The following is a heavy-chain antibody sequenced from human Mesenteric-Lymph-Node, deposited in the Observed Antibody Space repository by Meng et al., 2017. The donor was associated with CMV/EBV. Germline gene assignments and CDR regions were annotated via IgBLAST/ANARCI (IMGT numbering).Heavy chain of an antibody. CDR3: ARVTGEWWG. D-gene: IGHD7-27*01. CDR2: INGDGTTT. J-gene: IGHJ4*02. Sequence: GESLKISCAASGFTVSSNYMSWVRQGPGKRLVWVSHINGDGTTTKYADSVKGRFTISRDNAKNTLYLQMNSLRDEDTAVYYCARVTGEWWGWGQGTLVTVSS. V-gene: IGHV3-74*03. CDR1: GFTVSSNY.